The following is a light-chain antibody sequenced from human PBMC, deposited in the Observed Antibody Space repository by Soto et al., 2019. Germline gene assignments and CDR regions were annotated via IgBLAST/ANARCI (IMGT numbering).Light chain of an antibody. Sequence: QPVLTQPPSASGSPGQSVTVSCTGTRSDVGVYNYVSWYRQHPGKAPKLLIYEVNKRPSGVPDRFSGSKSGNTASLTVSGLQAEDEADYYCSSYAGSNNFVFGTGTKVTVL. CDR1: RSDVGVYNY. J-gene: IGLJ1*01. CDR2: EVN. V-gene: IGLV2-8*01. CDR3: SSYAGSNNFV.